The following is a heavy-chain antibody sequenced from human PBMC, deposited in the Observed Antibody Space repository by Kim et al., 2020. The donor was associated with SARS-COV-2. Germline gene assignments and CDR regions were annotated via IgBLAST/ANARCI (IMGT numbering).Heavy chain of an antibody. CDR1: GFTFSSYG. V-gene: IGHV3-30*18. CDR2: ISYDGSNK. CDR3: AKDGRWLSSGWYSRLYG. Sequence: GGSLRLSCAASGFTFSSYGMHWVRQAPGKGLEWVAVISYDGSNKYYADSVKGRFTISRDNSKNTLYLQMNSLRAEDTAVYYCAKDGRWLSSGWYSRLYG. J-gene: IGHJ6*01. D-gene: IGHD6-19*01.